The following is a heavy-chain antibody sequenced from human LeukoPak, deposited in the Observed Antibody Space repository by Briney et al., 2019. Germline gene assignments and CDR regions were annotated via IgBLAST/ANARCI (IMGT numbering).Heavy chain of an antibody. CDR1: GFTFSSYG. V-gene: IGHV3-30*02. D-gene: IGHD1-26*01. J-gene: IGHJ3*02. CDR2: IRYDGSNK. CDR3: AKDGRVGAIHAFDI. Sequence: PGGSLRLSCAASGFTFSSYGMHWVRQAPGKGLEWVAFIRYDGSNKYYADSVKGRFTISRDNSKNTLYLQMNSLRAEDTAVYYCAKDGRVGAIHAFDIWGQGTMVTVSS.